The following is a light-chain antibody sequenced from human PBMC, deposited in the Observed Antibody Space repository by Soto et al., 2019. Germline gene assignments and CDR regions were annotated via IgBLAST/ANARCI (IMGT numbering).Light chain of an antibody. V-gene: IGKV4-1*01. CDR2: WAS. J-gene: IGKJ4*01. CDR1: QTPYHSSNKRHY. Sequence: DIVMSQSPDSLAVSLGERATIKCKSSQTPYHSSNKRHYLAWYQQKPGQRPRLLISWASTRESGVPDRFSAGGSGTDFTLTITNLQADDVATYYCHQYFSAPQAFGGGTKVEI. CDR3: HQYFSAPQA.